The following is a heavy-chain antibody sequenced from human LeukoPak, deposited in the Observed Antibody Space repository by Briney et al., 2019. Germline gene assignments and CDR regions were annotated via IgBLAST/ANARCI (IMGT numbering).Heavy chain of an antibody. CDR3: AKDMGGYSYGSPFDY. CDR2: ISWNSGSI. Sequence: GGSLRLSCAASGFTFDDYAMHWVRQAPGKGLEWVSGISWNSGSIGYADSVKGRFTTSRDNAKNSLYLQMNSLRAEDTALYYCAKDMGGYSYGSPFDYWGQGTLVTVSS. V-gene: IGHV3-9*01. J-gene: IGHJ4*02. CDR1: GFTFDDYA. D-gene: IGHD5-18*01.